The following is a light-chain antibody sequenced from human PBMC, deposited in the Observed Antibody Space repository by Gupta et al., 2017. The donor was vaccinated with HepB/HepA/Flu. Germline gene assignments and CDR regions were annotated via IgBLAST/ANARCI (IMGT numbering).Light chain of an antibody. V-gene: IGKV3-15*01. CDR1: QDVHTN. CDR2: GAS. CDR3: QQYNNWPWT. Sequence: ELVMTQSPATLSVSPGERVAFSCRASQDVHTNLAWMQQKPGQAPKVLFYGASARATGVPARFIGSGSRTEFTLTITSLQSEDVAVYVCQQYNNWPWTFGQGTKVEI. J-gene: IGKJ1*01.